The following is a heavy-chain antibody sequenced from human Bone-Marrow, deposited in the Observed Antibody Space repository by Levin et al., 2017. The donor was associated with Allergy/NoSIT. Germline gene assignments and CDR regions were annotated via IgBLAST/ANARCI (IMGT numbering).Heavy chain of an antibody. CDR1: GFTFSSYS. CDR2: ISSSSSYI. J-gene: IGHJ6*02. D-gene: IGHD5-18*01. Sequence: PGGSLRLSCAASGFTFSSYSMNWVRQAPGKGLEWVSSISSSSSYIYYADSVKGRFTISRDNAKNSLYLQMNSLRAEDTAVYYCARDGYSYGFYYYGMDVWGQGTTVTVSS. CDR3: ARDGYSYGFYYYGMDV. V-gene: IGHV3-21*01.